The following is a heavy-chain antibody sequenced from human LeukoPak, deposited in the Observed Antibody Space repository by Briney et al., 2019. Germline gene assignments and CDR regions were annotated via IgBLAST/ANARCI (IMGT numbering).Heavy chain of an antibody. V-gene: IGHV1-69*13. CDR1: GGTFSSYA. D-gene: IGHD2-21*02. CDR3: AIAYCGGDCLPFDY. J-gene: IGHJ4*02. Sequence: ASVKVSCKASGGTFSSYAISWVRQAPGQGLEWMGGIIPIFGTANYARKFQGRVTITADESTSTAYMELSSLRSEDTAVYYCAIAYCGGDCLPFDYWGQGTLVTVSS. CDR2: IIPIFGTA.